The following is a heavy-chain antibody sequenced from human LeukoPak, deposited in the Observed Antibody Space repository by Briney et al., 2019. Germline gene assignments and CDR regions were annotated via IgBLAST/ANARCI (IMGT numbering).Heavy chain of an antibody. Sequence: GGSLRLSCAASGFTFSSYTMNWVRQPPGKGLEWVSNIGTSSTTIYYADSVEGRFTISRDNAKNSLYLQMNSLRADDTAVYYCARFAAGGSYYYYMDVWGKGTTVTVSS. J-gene: IGHJ6*03. D-gene: IGHD6-25*01. CDR3: ARFAAGGSYYYYMDV. V-gene: IGHV3-48*01. CDR1: GFTFSSYT. CDR2: IGTSSTTI.